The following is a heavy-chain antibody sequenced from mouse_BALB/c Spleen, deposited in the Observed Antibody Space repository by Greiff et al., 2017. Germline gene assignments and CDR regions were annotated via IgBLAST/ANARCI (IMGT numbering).Heavy chain of an antibody. CDR2: ISYSGST. J-gene: IGHJ4*01. V-gene: IGHV3-2*02. Sequence: EVHLVESGPGLVKPSQSLSLTCTVTGYSITSDYAWNWIRQFPGNKLEWMGYISYSGSTSYNPSLKSRISITRDTSKNQFFLQLNSVTTEDTATYYCARLLWPLGRGAMDYWGQGTSVTVSS. D-gene: IGHD1-1*02. CDR3: ARLLWPLGRGAMDY. CDR1: GYSITSDYA.